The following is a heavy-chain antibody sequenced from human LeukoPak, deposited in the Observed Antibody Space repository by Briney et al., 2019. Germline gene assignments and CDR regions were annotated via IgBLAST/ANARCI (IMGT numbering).Heavy chain of an antibody. D-gene: IGHD3-16*02. V-gene: IGHV4-34*01. CDR1: GGSFSGYY. J-gene: IGHJ5*02. CDR2: INHSGST. Sequence: SETLSLTCAVYGGSFSGYYWSWIRQPPGKGLEWIGEINHSGSTNYNPSLKSRVTISVDTSKNQFSLKLSSVTAADTAVYYCARARTYYDYVWGSYRPNWFDPWGQGTLVTVSS. CDR3: ARARTYYDYVWGSYRPNWFDP.